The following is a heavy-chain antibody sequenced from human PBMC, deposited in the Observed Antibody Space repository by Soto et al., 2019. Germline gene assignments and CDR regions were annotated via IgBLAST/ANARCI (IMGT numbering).Heavy chain of an antibody. CDR3: ARQIVDGMDV. Sequence: PGESLKISCQGSGYSFISYWIIWVRQMTGKGLEWMGRIDPSDSYTNYSPSFQGHVTISADKSISTAYLQWSSLKASDTAIYYCARQIVDGMDVWGQGTTVTVSS. CDR1: GYSFISYW. J-gene: IGHJ6*02. D-gene: IGHD6-6*01. CDR2: IDPSDSYT. V-gene: IGHV5-10-1*01.